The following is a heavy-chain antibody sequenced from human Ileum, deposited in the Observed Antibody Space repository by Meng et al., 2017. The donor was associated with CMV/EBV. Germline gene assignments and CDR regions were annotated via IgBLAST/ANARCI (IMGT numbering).Heavy chain of an antibody. Sequence: SSLKESGPPLVKPTKTLTLPCTFSGFSLSTSGVGVGWIRQPPGKALEWLALIYWNAEVRYSPSLKNRLTITQDTSTNQVVLTMTNMDPVDTATYYCAHTVNYDFWTGLFDYWGQGTLVTVSS. J-gene: IGHJ4*02. CDR1: GFSLSTSGVG. CDR3: AHTVNYDFWTGLFDY. CDR2: IYWNAEV. V-gene: IGHV2-5*01. D-gene: IGHD3-3*01.